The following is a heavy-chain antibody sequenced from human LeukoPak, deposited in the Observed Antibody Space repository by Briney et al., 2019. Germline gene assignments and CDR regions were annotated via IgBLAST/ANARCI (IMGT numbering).Heavy chain of an antibody. CDR2: MNPNSGNT. V-gene: IGHV1-8*03. D-gene: IGHD6-19*01. CDR1: GYTFTSYD. J-gene: IGHJ3*02. CDR3: AREVAGRHAFDI. Sequence: ASVKVSCKASGYTFTSYDINWVRQATGQGLEWMGWMNPNSGNTGYAQKFQGRVTITRNTSISTAYMELSRLRSDDTAVYYCAREVAGRHAFDIWGQGTMVTVSS.